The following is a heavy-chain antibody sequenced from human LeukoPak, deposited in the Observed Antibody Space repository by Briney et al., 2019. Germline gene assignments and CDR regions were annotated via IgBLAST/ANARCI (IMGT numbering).Heavy chain of an antibody. CDR2: TYYRSKWYN. Sequence: SQTLSLTCAISGDSVSSNSAAWNWIRQSPSGGLEWLGRTYYRSKWYNDYAVSVKSRITINPDTSKNQFSLQLNSVTPEDTAVYYCARTPEGAEDAFDIWGQGTMVTVSS. J-gene: IGHJ3*02. CDR1: GDSVSSNSAA. CDR3: ARTPEGAEDAFDI. V-gene: IGHV6-1*01. D-gene: IGHD1-14*01.